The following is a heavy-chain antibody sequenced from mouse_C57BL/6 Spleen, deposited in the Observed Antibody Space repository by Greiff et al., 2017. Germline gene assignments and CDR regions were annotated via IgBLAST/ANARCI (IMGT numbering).Heavy chain of an antibody. D-gene: IGHD4-1*01. CDR1: GFNFKNTY. CDR3: ARSGTDWYFDV. V-gene: IGHV14-3*01. Sequence: VQLQQSVAELVRPGASVKLSCTASGFNFKNTYMHWVKQRPEQGLEWIGRIDPANGNTKYAPKFQGKATITADTSSNTAYLQLSSLTSEDTAIYYCARSGTDWYFDVWGTGTTVTVSS. J-gene: IGHJ1*03. CDR2: IDPANGNT.